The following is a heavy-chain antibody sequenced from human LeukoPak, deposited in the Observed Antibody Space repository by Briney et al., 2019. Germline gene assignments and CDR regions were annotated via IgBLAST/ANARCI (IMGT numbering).Heavy chain of an antibody. CDR1: GYTFTSYG. Sequence: ASVKVSCKASGYTFTSYGISWVRQAPGQGLEWMGWISAYNGNTNYAQKLQGRVTMTTDTSTSTAYMELRSLRSDDTAVYYCARRAGYQLLTETYYYYGMDVWGQGTTVTVS. J-gene: IGHJ6*02. CDR2: ISAYNGNT. D-gene: IGHD2-2*01. CDR3: ARRAGYQLLTETYYYYGMDV. V-gene: IGHV1-18*01.